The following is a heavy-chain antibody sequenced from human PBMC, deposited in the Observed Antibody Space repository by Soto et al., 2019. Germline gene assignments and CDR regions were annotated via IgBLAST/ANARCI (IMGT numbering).Heavy chain of an antibody. Sequence: QLQLQESGPGLVKPSETLSLTCTVSGGSISSSSYYWGWIRQPPGKGLEWIGSIYYSGSTYYNPYLESRVTISVDTSKNQFSQKLSSVTAADTAVYYWATLTADQYYGMDVWGQGTTVTVSS. V-gene: IGHV4-39*01. CDR2: IYYSGST. CDR1: GGSISSSSYY. CDR3: ATLTADQYYGMDV. D-gene: IGHD2-21*02. J-gene: IGHJ6*02.